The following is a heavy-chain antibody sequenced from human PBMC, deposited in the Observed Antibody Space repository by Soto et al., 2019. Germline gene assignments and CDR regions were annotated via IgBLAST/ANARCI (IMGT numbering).Heavy chain of an antibody. CDR2: IWYDGSNK. V-gene: IGHV3-33*01. Sequence: PGGSLRLSCAASGFTFSSYGMHWVRQAPGKGLEWVAVIWYDGSNKYYADSVKGRFTISRDNSKNTLYLQMNSLRAEDTAVYYCARDRFYGYSSSWYLPGQYYYNGMDVWGQGTTVTVSS. J-gene: IGHJ6*02. D-gene: IGHD6-13*01. CDR1: GFTFSSYG. CDR3: ARDRFYGYSSSWYLPGQYYYNGMDV.